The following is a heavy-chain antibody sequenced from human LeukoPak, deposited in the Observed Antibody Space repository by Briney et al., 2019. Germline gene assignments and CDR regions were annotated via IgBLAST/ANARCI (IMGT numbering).Heavy chain of an antibody. V-gene: IGHV3-9*03. J-gene: IGHJ6*03. D-gene: IGHD3-16*01. Sequence: GGSLRLSCAASGFIFDDYAMHWVRQAPGKGLEWVSGITWNSDSIDYADSVKGRFTISRDNAKNSLYLQMNSLRAEDLALYYCAKGGGGRLIYYYYMDVWGKGTTVTVSS. CDR2: ITWNSDSI. CDR1: GFIFDDYA. CDR3: AKGGGGRLIYYYYMDV.